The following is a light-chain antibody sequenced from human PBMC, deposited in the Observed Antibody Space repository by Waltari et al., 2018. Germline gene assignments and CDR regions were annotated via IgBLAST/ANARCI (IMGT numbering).Light chain of an antibody. J-gene: IGKJ4*01. CDR2: AAT. V-gene: IGKV1-17*01. Sequence: DIQMTQSPSSLSPSVGDTVTITCWPSQDISTYLNWFQQKPGKAPKLLIYAATTLHSAVPSRFSGSGSGTAFILTITSLQAEDFATYYCLQHKSYPLTFGGGTRVEIK. CDR1: QDISTY. CDR3: LQHKSYPLT.